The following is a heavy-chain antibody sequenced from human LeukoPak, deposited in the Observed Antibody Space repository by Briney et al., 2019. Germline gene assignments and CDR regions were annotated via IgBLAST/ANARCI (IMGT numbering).Heavy chain of an antibody. J-gene: IGHJ4*02. D-gene: IGHD3-16*01. CDR3: AAGVMVTQSLDY. Sequence: PSETLSLTCTVSGYSISSGYYWGWIRQPPGKGLEWIGSIYFSGSTYYNPSLKRRVTISVDTSKNQFSLKLTSVPAADTAVYYCAAGVMVTQSLDYWGQGTLVTVSS. CDR1: GYSISSGYY. CDR2: IYFSGST. V-gene: IGHV4-38-2*02.